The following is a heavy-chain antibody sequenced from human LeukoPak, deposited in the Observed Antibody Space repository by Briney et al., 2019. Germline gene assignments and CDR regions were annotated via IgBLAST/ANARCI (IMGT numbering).Heavy chain of an antibody. CDR3: ARGLYSSSWYPIQPDYYFDY. CDR2: ISSSSSYI. V-gene: IGHV3-21*01. CDR1: GFTFSSYS. Sequence: GGSLRLSCAASGFTFSSYSMNWVRQAPGKGLEWVSSISSSSSYIYHADSVKGRFTISRDNAKNSLYLQMNSLRAEDTAVYYCARGLYSSSWYPIQPDYYFDYWGQGTLVTVSS. J-gene: IGHJ4*02. D-gene: IGHD6-13*01.